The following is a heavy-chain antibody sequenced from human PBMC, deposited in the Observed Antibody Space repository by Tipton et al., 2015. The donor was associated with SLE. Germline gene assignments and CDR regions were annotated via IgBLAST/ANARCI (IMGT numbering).Heavy chain of an antibody. CDR1: GGSISSHY. CDR2: IYYSGST. CDR3: ARQVRGSGWTLGDGYFDY. V-gene: IGHV4-59*08. D-gene: IGHD6-19*01. J-gene: IGHJ4*02. Sequence: TLSLTCAVYGGSISSHYWSWIRQPPGKGLEWIGYIYYSGSTNYNPSLKSRVTISVDTSKNQFSLKLSSVTPADTAVYYCARQVRGSGWTLGDGYFDYWGQGTLVTVSS.